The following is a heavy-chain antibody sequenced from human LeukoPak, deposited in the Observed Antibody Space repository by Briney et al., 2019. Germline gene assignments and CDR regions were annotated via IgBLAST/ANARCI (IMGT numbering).Heavy chain of an antibody. V-gene: IGHV4-34*01. CDR1: GGSFSGYY. CDR2: INHSGST. CDR3: ARRVKLRTDYTGFDY. D-gene: IGHD3/OR15-3a*01. J-gene: IGHJ4*02. Sequence: SETLSLTCAVYGGSFSGYYWSWIRQPPGKGLEWIGEINHSGSTNYNPSLKSRVTISVDTSKNQFSLKLSSVTAADTAVYYCARRVKLRTDYTGFDYWGQGTLVTVSS.